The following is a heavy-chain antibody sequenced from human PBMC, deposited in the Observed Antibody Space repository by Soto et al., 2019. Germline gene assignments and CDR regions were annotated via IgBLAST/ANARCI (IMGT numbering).Heavy chain of an antibody. CDR1: GYTFTSYD. CDR3: ARLRFSEWSPHNYYHYYGIGV. Sequence: ASVKVSCKVSGYTFTSYDINWVRQATGQGLEWMGWMNPNSGNTGYAQKFQGRVTMTRNTSISTAYMELSSLRSEDTAVYYCARLRFSEWSPHNYYHYYGIGVWDKGPTLTASS. CDR2: MNPNSGNT. V-gene: IGHV1-8*01. D-gene: IGHD3-3*01. J-gene: IGHJ6*04.